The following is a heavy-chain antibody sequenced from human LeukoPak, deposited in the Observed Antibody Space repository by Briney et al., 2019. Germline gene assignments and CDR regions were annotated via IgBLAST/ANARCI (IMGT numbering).Heavy chain of an antibody. CDR2: ISWNSGSI. V-gene: IGHV3-9*03. CDR3: ARLVENMGTFFDY. CDR1: GFTFDDYA. D-gene: IGHD2-15*01. J-gene: IGHJ4*02. Sequence: GRSLRLSCAASGFTFDDYAMHWVRQAPGKGLEWVSGISWNSGSIGYADSVKGRFTISRDNAKNSLYLQMNSLRAEDMALYYCARLVENMGTFFDYWGQGTLVTVSS.